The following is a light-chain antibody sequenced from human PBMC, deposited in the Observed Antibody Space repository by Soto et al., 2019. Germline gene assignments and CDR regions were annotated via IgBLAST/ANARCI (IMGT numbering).Light chain of an antibody. Sequence: EIVLAQSPATLSVSPGERASLSCRASQSINSNVAWYQQKPGQAPRLLIYGAPTRATGIPARFSGSGSGTEFTLTINSLQSEDFAVYYCQQYNNWRTFGQGTKVDI. CDR2: GAP. J-gene: IGKJ1*01. CDR3: QQYNNWRT. CDR1: QSINSN. V-gene: IGKV3-15*01.